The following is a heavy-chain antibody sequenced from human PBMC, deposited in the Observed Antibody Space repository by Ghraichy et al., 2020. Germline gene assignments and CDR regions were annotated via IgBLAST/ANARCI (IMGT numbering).Heavy chain of an antibody. CDR1: GFTFSNYW. CDR2: IAKDGSFT. Sequence: GGSLRLSCAASGFTFSNYWMYWVRQSPGKGLLWVSRIAKDGSFTTYTDSVKGRFTISRDNAKDTLYLQMNSLTGEDTAVYYCARGLCSGGKCDYYYGMDVWGQGPTVTVSS. J-gene: IGHJ6*02. D-gene: IGHD2-15*01. V-gene: IGHV3-74*03. CDR3: ARGLCSGGKCDYYYGMDV.